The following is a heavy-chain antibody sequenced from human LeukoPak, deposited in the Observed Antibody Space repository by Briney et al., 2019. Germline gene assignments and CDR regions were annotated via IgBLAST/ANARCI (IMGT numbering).Heavy chain of an antibody. CDR2: INPNSGGT. V-gene: IGHV1-2*02. J-gene: IGHJ4*02. Sequence: GASVKVSCKASGYTFTGYYMHWVRQAPGQGIEWMGWINPNSGGTNYAQKFQGRVTMTRDTSISTAYMELSRLRSDDTAVYYCARVSLLWFGEFDYWGQGTLVTVSS. CDR3: ARVSLLWFGEFDY. CDR1: GYTFTGYY. D-gene: IGHD3-10*01.